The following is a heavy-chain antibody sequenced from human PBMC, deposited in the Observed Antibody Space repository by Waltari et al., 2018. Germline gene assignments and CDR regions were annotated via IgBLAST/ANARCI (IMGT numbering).Heavy chain of an antibody. V-gene: IGHV5-10-1*01. J-gene: IGHJ4*02. CDR2: IDPSDSFR. Sequence: EVQLVQSGAEVKKPDDPLRISCEGSGYSFTSHWISWVRQMPGKGLGWVGRIDPSDSFRNYGPAFEGHVTISVDQSLRTAYLQWDSLKASDTAIYYCVRHRTTYPLEIDYWGQGTLVTVSS. CDR1: GYSFTSHW. CDR3: VRHRTTYPLEIDY. D-gene: IGHD2-2*01.